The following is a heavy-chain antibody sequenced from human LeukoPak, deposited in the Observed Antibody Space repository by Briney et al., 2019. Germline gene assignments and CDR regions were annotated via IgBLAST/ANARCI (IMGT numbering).Heavy chain of an antibody. CDR2: ISPKNGDT. V-gene: IGHV1-18*01. Sequence: ASVKVSCKASNYNFSDYTINWVRQAPGQGPEWMGWISPKNGDTNPAQRFKGRVTMTTETSTTTAYMDLRNLTSDDTAVYFCARGPLYGDYYCDFWGQGALVTVSS. J-gene: IGHJ4*02. D-gene: IGHD4-17*01. CDR1: NYNFSDYT. CDR3: ARGPLYGDYYCDF.